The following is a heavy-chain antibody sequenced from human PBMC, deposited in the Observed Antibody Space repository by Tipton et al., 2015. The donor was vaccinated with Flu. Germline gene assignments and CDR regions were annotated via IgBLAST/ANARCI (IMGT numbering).Heavy chain of an antibody. V-gene: IGHV1-18*01. D-gene: IGHD2-2*01. Sequence: QVQLVQSGAEVKEPGSSVKVSCKASGYTFNTYGISWVRQAPGQGLEWMGWISPYTDNSNYAQKFQGRVTMTTDTSTNTAYMEVRSLRLDDTAVYYCARDMPQGVVVIPPAKRFDHWGQGTLVTVSS. CDR1: GYTFNTYG. CDR3: ARDMPQGVVVIPPAKRFDH. CDR2: ISPYTDNS. J-gene: IGHJ4*02.